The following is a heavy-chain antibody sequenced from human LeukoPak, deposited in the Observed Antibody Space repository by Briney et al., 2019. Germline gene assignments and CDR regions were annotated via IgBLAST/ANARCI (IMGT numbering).Heavy chain of an antibody. CDR2: IYYSGST. J-gene: IGHJ3*02. CDR3: ARDSPTMDDAFGI. D-gene: IGHD3-10*01. V-gene: IGHV4-59*01. Sequence: SETLSLTCTVSGGSISSYYWSWIRQPPGKGLEWIGYIYYSGSTNYNPSLKSRVTISVDTSKNQFSLKLSSVTAADTAVYYCARDSPTMDDAFGIWGQGTMVTVSS. CDR1: GGSISSYY.